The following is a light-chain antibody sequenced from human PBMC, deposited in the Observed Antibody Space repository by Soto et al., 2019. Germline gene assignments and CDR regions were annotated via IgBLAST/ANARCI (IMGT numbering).Light chain of an antibody. Sequence: DIQMTQSPPTLPATVGDRVTITCRASRSISSKLAWYQQKPGKAPKVLINQASSLQSGGPSRFSGSGSGTEFTLTINSLHPDDFATYYCQQYSSYSFTFGGGTKVEIK. CDR1: RSISSK. V-gene: IGKV1-5*03. CDR3: QQYSSYSFT. J-gene: IGKJ4*01. CDR2: QAS.